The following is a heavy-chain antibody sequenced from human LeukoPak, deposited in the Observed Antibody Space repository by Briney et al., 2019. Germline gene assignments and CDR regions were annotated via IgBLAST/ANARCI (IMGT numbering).Heavy chain of an antibody. CDR3: ARGDGPRFGVVNLYYYYYMDV. V-gene: IGHV3-11*01. CDR2: ISSSGSTI. CDR1: GFTFSDYY. D-gene: IGHD3-3*01. Sequence: GGSLRLSCAASGFTFSDYYMSWIRQAPGKGLEWVSYISSSGSTIYYADSVKGRFTISRDNAKNSLYLQMNSLRAEDTAVYYCARGDGPRFGVVNLYYYYYMDVWGKGTTVTVSS. J-gene: IGHJ6*03.